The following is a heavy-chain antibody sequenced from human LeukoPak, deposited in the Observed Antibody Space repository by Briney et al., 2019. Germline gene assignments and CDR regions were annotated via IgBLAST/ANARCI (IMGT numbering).Heavy chain of an antibody. CDR1: GYNFIAYY. V-gene: IGHV1-2*02. Sequence: ASVKVSCKASGYNFIAYYIHWVRQAPGQGLEWMGWINPNSGGTKSAQTFQGRVTMTRDTSITTAYMELSSLISDDTAVYYCARGMGFSSGRYIDNWGQGTLITVSS. D-gene: IGHD6-19*01. CDR2: INPNSGGT. J-gene: IGHJ4*02. CDR3: ARGMGFSSGRYIDN.